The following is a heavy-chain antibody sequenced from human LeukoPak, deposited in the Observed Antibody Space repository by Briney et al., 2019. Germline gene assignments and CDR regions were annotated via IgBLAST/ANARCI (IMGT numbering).Heavy chain of an antibody. J-gene: IGHJ4*02. CDR1: GGSISSSSYY. Sequence: SETLFLTCTVSGGSISSSSYYWGWIRQPPGKGLEWIGSIYYGGSTYYNPSLKSRVTISVDTSENQFSLKLSSVTAADTAVYYCARQLGYCSSTSCYADKVDYWGQGTLVTVSS. CDR3: ARQLGYCSSTSCYADKVDY. V-gene: IGHV4-39*01. D-gene: IGHD2-2*01. CDR2: IYYGGST.